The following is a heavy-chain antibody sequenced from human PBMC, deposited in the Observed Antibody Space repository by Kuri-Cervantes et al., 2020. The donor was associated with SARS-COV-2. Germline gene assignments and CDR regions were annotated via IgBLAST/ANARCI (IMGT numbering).Heavy chain of an antibody. D-gene: IGHD1-26*01. V-gene: IGHV1-3*01. J-gene: IGHJ5*02. CDR1: GYTFTSYA. CDR2: INAGNGNT. Sequence: ASVKVSCKASGYTFTSYAMHWVRQAPGQRLEWMGWINAGNGNTKYSQKFQGRVTINRDTSASTAYMEVSSLRSEDTAVYYCARDSGSYLDWLDPRGQGTLVTVSS. CDR3: ARDSGSYLDWLDP.